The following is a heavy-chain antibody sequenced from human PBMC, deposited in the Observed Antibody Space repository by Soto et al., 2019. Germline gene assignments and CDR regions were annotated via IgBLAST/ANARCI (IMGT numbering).Heavy chain of an antibody. Sequence: QLQLQESGSRLVKPSQTLSLTCAVSGGSISRAGYSWSWIRQSPGKGLEWIGYIYNSGSTFYNPALKSRLTIAVDRAKKHLPLPPNSVSAAGTAVYLCARLRVVTTYLDSGAQGTLVTVTS. D-gene: IGHD2-21*02. CDR3: ARLRVVTTYLDS. V-gene: IGHV4-30-2*06. J-gene: IGHJ4*02. CDR2: IYNSGST. CDR1: GGSISRAGYS.